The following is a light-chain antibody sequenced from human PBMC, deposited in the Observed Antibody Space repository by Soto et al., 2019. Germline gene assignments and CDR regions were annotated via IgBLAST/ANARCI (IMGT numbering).Light chain of an antibody. Sequence: EIVMTQSPATLSVSPGERATLSCRASQSVSSNLAWYQQKPGQAPRLLMYGASTRATGITDRFSGSGSGTEFTLNISSLQSEDFAVYYCQQHNNWPPWTFGQGTKVEIK. CDR2: GAS. CDR1: QSVSSN. CDR3: QQHNNWPPWT. V-gene: IGKV3-15*01. J-gene: IGKJ1*01.